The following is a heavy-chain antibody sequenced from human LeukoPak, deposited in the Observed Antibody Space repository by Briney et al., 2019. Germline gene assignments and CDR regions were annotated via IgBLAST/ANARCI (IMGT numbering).Heavy chain of an antibody. Sequence: SVKVSCKASGGTSSSYAISWVRQAPGQGLEGMGGIIAIFGTANYAQKFQGRVTITTDESTSTAYMELSSLRSEDTAVYYCADCSSTSCYYYYYMDVWGKGTTVTVSS. J-gene: IGHJ6*03. D-gene: IGHD2-2*01. CDR2: IIAIFGTA. CDR1: GGTSSSYA. CDR3: ADCSSTSCYYYYYMDV. V-gene: IGHV1-69*05.